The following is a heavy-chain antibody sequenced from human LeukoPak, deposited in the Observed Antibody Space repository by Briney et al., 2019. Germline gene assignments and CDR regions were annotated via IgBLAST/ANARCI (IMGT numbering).Heavy chain of an antibody. D-gene: IGHD3-16*01. Sequence: PSQTLSLTCTVSGGSISSGSYYWSWIRQPAGKGLEWIGRIYTSGSTNYNPSLKSRVTISVDTSKNQFSLKLSSVTAADTAVYYCAREGGSGTRWGQGTLVTVSS. V-gene: IGHV4-61*02. CDR3: AREGGSGTR. CDR1: GGSISSGSYY. CDR2: IYTSGST. J-gene: IGHJ4*02.